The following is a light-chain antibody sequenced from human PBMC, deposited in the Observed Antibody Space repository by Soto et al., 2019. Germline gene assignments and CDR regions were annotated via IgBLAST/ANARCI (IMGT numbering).Light chain of an antibody. V-gene: IGKV3-20*01. CDR1: QTIRSNY. J-gene: IGKJ4*01. Sequence: MTQSPATVSVSPGESATLSCRASQTIRSNYLAWYQQKPGQAPRLLMFDASSRAPGIPDRFRGSASGTDFTLTITRLDPEDFAVYYCQQYGNSVTFGGGTKVDIK. CDR3: QQYGNSVT. CDR2: DAS.